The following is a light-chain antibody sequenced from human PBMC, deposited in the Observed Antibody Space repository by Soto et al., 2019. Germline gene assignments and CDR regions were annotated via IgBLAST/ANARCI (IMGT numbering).Light chain of an antibody. Sequence: EIVVRQCPATLAVSSGERATLSCRASQSVSSNLAGYQRKPGQAPRLLIYGASTRATGIPARCSGSGSGTEFTLTISSLLSEDIAVYSCQQYNISLGTFGQGTK. CDR3: QQYNISLGT. J-gene: IGKJ1*01. CDR2: GAS. V-gene: IGKV3-15*01. CDR1: QSVSSN.